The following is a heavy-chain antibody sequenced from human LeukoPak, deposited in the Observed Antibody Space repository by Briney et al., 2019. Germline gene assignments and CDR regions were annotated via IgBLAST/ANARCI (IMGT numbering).Heavy chain of an antibody. Sequence: GGSLRLSCAASEFIFSNFWMSWVRQAPGKGLEWVANMKQDGTEIYYVDSVKGRFTISRDNAKNSLYLQMNSLRAEDTAVYYCAREHDYVWGSYRHWGQGTLVTVSS. D-gene: IGHD3-16*02. CDR3: AREHDYVWGSYRH. V-gene: IGHV3-7*01. CDR1: EFIFSNFW. CDR2: MKQDGTEI. J-gene: IGHJ4*02.